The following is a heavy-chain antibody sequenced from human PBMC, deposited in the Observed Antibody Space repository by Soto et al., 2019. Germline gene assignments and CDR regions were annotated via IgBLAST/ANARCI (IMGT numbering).Heavy chain of an antibody. D-gene: IGHD1-1*01. J-gene: IGHJ4*02. CDR1: GYGFTTYG. CDR3: ARGRYGDY. Sequence: QVHLVQSGAEVKKPGASVKVSCKGSGYGFTTYGITWVRQAPGQGLEWMAWISAHNGNTNYAQKLQGRVTVTRDTATSAADMELRGLRSGDTSVYSCARGRYGDYWGQGALVSVSS. CDR2: ISAHNGNT. V-gene: IGHV1-18*01.